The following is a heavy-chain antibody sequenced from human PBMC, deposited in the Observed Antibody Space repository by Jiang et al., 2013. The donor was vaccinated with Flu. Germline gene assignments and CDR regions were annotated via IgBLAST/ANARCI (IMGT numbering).Heavy chain of an antibody. CDR2: INHSGST. V-gene: IGHV4-34*01. J-gene: IGHJ4*02. CDR1: GGSFSGYY. D-gene: IGHD3-16*01. CDR3: AKTYYDYVWGSYYDY. Sequence: LLKPSETLSLTCAVYGGSFSGYYWSWIRQPPGKGLEWIGEINHSGSTNYNPSLKSRVTISVDTSKNQFSLKLSSVTAADTAVYYCAKTYYDYVWGSYYDYWGQGTLVTVSS.